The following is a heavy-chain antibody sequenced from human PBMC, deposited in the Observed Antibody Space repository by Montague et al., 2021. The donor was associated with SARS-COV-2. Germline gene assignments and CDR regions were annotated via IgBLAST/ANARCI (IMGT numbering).Heavy chain of an antibody. D-gene: IGHD3-3*01. CDR3: TAGVELRFLEWLLPTYYYGMDV. V-gene: IGHV3-15*01. J-gene: IGHJ6*02. CDR2: IKSKTDGGTT. Sequence: SLRLSCAASGFTFSNAWMSWVRQAPGKGLEWVGRIKSKTDGGTTDYAAPVKGRFTISRDDSENTLYLQMNSLKTEDTAVYYCTAGVELRFLEWLLPTYYYGMDVWGQGTTVTVSS. CDR1: GFTFSNAW.